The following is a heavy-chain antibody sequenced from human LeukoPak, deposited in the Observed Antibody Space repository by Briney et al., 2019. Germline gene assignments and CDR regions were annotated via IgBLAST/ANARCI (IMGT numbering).Heavy chain of an antibody. D-gene: IGHD6-19*01. Sequence: SVKVSCKASGGTFSSYAISWVRQAPGQGLEWMGGIIPIFGTANYAQKFQGRVTITADESTSTAYMELSSLRSEDTAVYYCARYSSGWYWFDPWGQGTLVTVSS. CDR2: IIPIFGTA. J-gene: IGHJ5*02. CDR1: GGTFSSYA. V-gene: IGHV1-69*13. CDR3: ARYSSGWYWFDP.